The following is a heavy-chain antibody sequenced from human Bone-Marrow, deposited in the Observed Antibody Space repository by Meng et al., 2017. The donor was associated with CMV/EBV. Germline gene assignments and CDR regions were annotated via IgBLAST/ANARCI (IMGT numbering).Heavy chain of an antibody. CDR1: GFTFSNYA. V-gene: IGHV3-23*03. J-gene: IGHJ6*02. CDR2: IYSGGSSA. CDR3: AKHEPAPRPHFHSSGVDV. D-gene: IGHD3-3*02. Sequence: GGSLRLSCAASGFTFSNYAMSWVRQAPGKGLEWVSVIYSGGSSAYYADSVKGRFTISRDNSTHTLYLQMDSLRAEDTAVYYCAKHEPAPRPHFHSSGVDVWLQGTTVTVSS.